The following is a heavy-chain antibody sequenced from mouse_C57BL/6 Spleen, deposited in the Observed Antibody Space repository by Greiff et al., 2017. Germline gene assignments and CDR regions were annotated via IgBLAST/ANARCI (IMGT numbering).Heavy chain of an antibody. CDR1: GFSLTSYG. V-gene: IGHV2-3*01. D-gene: IGHD2-10*02. Sequence: VMLVESGPGLVAPSQSLSITCTVSGFSLTSYGVSWVRQPPGKGLEGLGLIWCDGSTNYHSALLSRLSNSKDNSKSQVFLKLNSLQTDDTATYCCANLESLSFAYWGQGTLVTVSA. J-gene: IGHJ3*01. CDR2: IWCDGST. CDR3: ANLESLSFAY.